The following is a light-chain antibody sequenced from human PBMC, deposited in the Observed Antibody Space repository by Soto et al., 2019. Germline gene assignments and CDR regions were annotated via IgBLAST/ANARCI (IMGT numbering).Light chain of an antibody. J-gene: IGKJ4*01. CDR2: GAS. Sequence: EIVFTQSPGTLSLSPGGRATLSCRXSQSVSSSYLAWYQQKPGQAPRLLIYGASSRATGIPDRFSGSGSGTDFTLTISRLEPEDFAVYYCQQYGSSPLTFGGGTKVDIK. CDR3: QQYGSSPLT. CDR1: QSVSSSY. V-gene: IGKV3-20*01.